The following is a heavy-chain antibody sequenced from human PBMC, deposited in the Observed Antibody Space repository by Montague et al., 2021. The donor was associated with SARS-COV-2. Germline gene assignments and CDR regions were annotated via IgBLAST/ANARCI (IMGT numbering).Heavy chain of an antibody. CDR2: INHSGST. CDR1: GGSSSGYY. V-gene: IGHV4-34*01. Sequence: SETLSLTCAVYGGSSSGYYWSWIRQPPGKGLEWIGEINHSGSTNYNPSLKSRVTTSVDTSKNQFSLKLSSVTAADTAVYYCTREGYQVLWSDYYYYGMDVWGQGTTVTVS. CDR3: TREGYQVLWSDYYYYGMDV. J-gene: IGHJ6*02. D-gene: IGHD2-2*01.